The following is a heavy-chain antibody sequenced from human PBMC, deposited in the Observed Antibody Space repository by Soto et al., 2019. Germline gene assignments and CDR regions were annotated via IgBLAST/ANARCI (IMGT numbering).Heavy chain of an antibody. V-gene: IGHV5-51*01. CDR1: GYTFTSYW. CDR3: ARLAQYQPFYYFDS. D-gene: IGHD2-2*01. CDR2: IFPGDSDT. J-gene: IGHJ4*02. Sequence: RGESLKISCKGSGYTFTSYWIGWVRQIPGKGLEWMGRIFPGDSDTRHSPSFQGQVTLSADKSSSTAFLQWSSLKASDTALYYCARLAQYQPFYYFDSWGQGTLVTVSS.